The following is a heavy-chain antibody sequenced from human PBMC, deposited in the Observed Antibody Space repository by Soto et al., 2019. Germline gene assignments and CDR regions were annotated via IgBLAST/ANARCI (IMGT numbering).Heavy chain of an antibody. V-gene: IGHV1-69*13. D-gene: IGHD6-13*01. CDR1: GGTFSSYA. CDR2: IIPIFGTA. CDR3: ARINSSSWYDPYYYGMDV. Sequence: SVKVSCKASGGTFSSYAISWVRQAPGQGLEWMGGIIPIFGTANYAQKFQGRVTITADESTSTAYMELSSLRSEDTAVYYCARINSSSWYDPYYYGMDVWGQGTTVTVSS. J-gene: IGHJ6*02.